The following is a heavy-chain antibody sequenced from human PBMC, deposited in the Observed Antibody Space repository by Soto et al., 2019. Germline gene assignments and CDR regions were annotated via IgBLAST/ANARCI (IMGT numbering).Heavy chain of an antibody. CDR3: ARERVGHSAMDV. V-gene: IGHV4-59*12. D-gene: IGHD1-26*01. Sequence: QVQLQESGPGLVKPSETLSLMCTVSGGSITNYYWSWIRQSPAKGLEWIGYVSDSGSTKYNPSLKSRVTISVDTSKNQFSLKLPSLTAADTAVYYCARERVGHSAMDVWGQGTTVTVSS. CDR1: GGSITNYY. CDR2: VSDSGST. J-gene: IGHJ6*02.